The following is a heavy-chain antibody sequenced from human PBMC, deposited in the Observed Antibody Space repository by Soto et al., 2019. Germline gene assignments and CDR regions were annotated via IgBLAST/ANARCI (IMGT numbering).Heavy chain of an antibody. CDR2: ISAYNGNT. V-gene: IGHV1-18*01. Sequence: GASVKVSCKASGYTFTSYGISWVRQAPGQGLEWMGWISAYNGNTNYAQKLQGRVTMTTDTSTSTAYMELRSLRSDDTAVYYCARQAYPHDCWTRTRLYYFDCWCQGTLVNFFS. D-gene: IGHD3-3*01. CDR1: GYTFTSYG. J-gene: IGHJ4*02. CDR3: ARQAYPHDCWTRTRLYYFDC.